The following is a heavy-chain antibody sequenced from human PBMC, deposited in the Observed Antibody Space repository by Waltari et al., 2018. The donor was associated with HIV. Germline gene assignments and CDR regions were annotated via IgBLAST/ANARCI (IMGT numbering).Heavy chain of an antibody. J-gene: IGHJ5*02. Sequence: QLQLQESGPGLVKPSEPLSLTCTVSGGSISSSSYYWGWIRQPPGKGLEWIGSIYYSGSTYYNPSLKSRVTISVDTSKNQFSLKLSSVTAADTAVYYCARTVVPAATNWFDPWGQGTLVTVSS. CDR1: GGSISSSSYY. CDR3: ARTVVPAATNWFDP. V-gene: IGHV4-39*01. D-gene: IGHD2-2*01. CDR2: IYYSGST.